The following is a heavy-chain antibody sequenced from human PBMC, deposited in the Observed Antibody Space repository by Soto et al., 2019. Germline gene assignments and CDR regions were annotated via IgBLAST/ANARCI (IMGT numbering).Heavy chain of an antibody. D-gene: IGHD3-3*01. CDR2: ISPGIDIR. V-gene: IGHV1-69*12. Sequence: VQLVQSGAEVKKPGSSVKVSCKASGDTFSTYTLYWVRQAPGEVHEWMGGISPGIDIRDYAQKFQGRVTITADEYTRTVYMQLSTLISEDTALYYCEGGMCFGCSCDLDVWGQGTLVTVSS. J-gene: IGHJ4*02. CDR3: EGGMCFGCSCDLDV. CDR1: GDTFSTYT.